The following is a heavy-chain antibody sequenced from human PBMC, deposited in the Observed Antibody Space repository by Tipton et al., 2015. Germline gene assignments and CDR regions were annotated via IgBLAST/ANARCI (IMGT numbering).Heavy chain of an antibody. CDR2: IKSKTDGGTT. D-gene: IGHD4-17*01. V-gene: IGHV3-15*01. J-gene: IGHJ3*02. Sequence: GSLRLSCAASGFTFSTTWMSWVRQAPGKGLEWVGRIKSKTDGGTTDHVAPVKGRFTISRDDSKNTLYLQMNSLKTEDTAVYYCTTFYGDYAQRYAFDIWGQGTMVTVSS. CDR1: GFTFSTTW. CDR3: TTFYGDYAQRYAFDI.